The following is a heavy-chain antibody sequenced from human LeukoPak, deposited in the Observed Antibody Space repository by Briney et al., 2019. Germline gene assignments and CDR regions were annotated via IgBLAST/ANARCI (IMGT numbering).Heavy chain of an antibody. CDR2: ISYDGTNK. J-gene: IGHJ4*02. CDR1: GFTVSSNY. D-gene: IGHD3-3*01. Sequence: GGSLRLSCAASGFTVSSNYMSWVRQAPGKGLEWVAVISYDGTNKYYADSVKGRFTISRDNSKSTLYLQMNSLRAEDTAVYYCAKENDFVYWGQGTLVTVSS. CDR3: AKENDFVY. V-gene: IGHV3-30*18.